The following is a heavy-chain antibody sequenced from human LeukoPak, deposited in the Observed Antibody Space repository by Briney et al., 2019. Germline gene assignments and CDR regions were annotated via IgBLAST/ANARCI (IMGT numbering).Heavy chain of an antibody. CDR3: AKALSGYHFDY. CDR2: ISGSGGNT. Sequence: GGSLRLSCAASGFTFSSYGMSWVRRAPGKGLEWVSGISGSGGNTYYADSVKGRFTISRDNSQNTLYLQMSTLGAEDTAVYYCAKALSGYHFDYWGQGTLVTVSA. J-gene: IGHJ4*02. D-gene: IGHD5-12*01. CDR1: GFTFSSYG. V-gene: IGHV3-23*01.